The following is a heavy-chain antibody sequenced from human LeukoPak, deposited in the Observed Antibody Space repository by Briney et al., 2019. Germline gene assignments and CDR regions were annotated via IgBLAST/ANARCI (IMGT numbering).Heavy chain of an antibody. V-gene: IGHV4-34*01. J-gene: IGHJ3*02. D-gene: IGHD2-15*01. CDR3: ARVIVQDDAFDI. Sequence: SESLSLTCAVYGGSFSVYYWTWIRQPPGKGLEWIGEINHRGSTNHNPSLKSRVTISVDTSKNQFSLKLSSVTAADTAVYYCARVIVQDDAFDIWGQGTMVTVSS. CDR2: INHRGST. CDR1: GGSFSVYY.